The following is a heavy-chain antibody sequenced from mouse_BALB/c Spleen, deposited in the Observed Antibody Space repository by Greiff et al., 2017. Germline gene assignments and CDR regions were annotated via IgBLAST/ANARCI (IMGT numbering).Heavy chain of an antibody. CDR3: ARDERLRRDWYFDV. V-gene: IGHV7-3*02. CDR2: IRNKANGYTT. Sequence: EVHLVESGGGLVQPGGSLRLSCATSGFTFTDYYMSWVRQPPGKALEWLGFIRNKANGYTTEYSASVKGQFTISRDNSQSILYLQMNTLIAEDIATYYCARDERLRRDWYFDVWGPGTTVTVSS. D-gene: IGHD2-4*01. J-gene: IGHJ1*01. CDR1: GFTFTDYY.